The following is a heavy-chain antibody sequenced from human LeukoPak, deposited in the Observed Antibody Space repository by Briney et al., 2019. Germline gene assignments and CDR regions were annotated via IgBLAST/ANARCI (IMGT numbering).Heavy chain of an antibody. CDR1: GFTFSSYA. V-gene: IGHV3-23*01. J-gene: IGHJ6*02. CDR3: AKVPMTTVTAXTYYYYYGMDV. Sequence: GGSLRLSCAASGFTFSSYAMSWVRQAPGKGLEWVSAISGSGGSTYYADSVKGRFTISRDNSKNTLYLQMNSLRAEDTAVYYCAKVPMTTVTAXTYYYYYGMDVWGQGTTVTVSS. CDR2: ISGSGGST. D-gene: IGHD4-17*01.